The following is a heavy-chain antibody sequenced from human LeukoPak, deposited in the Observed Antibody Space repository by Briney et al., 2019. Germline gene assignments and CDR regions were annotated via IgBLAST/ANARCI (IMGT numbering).Heavy chain of an antibody. CDR3: ARGVDDSSGYYFFDY. CDR2: ISSSSSYI. D-gene: IGHD3-22*01. V-gene: IGHV3-21*01. Sequence: GGSLRLSCAASGFTFSSYSMNWVRQAPGKGLEWVSSISSSSSYIYYADSVKGGFTISRDNAKNSLYLQMNSLRAEDTAVYYCARGVDDSSGYYFFDYWGQGTLVTVSS. J-gene: IGHJ4*02. CDR1: GFTFSSYS.